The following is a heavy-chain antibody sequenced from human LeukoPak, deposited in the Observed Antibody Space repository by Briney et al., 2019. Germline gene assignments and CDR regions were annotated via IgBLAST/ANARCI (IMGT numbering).Heavy chain of an antibody. CDR1: GGSISSSSYY. CDR3: ARVSLSGYDYFDY. D-gene: IGHD5-12*01. CDR2: IYYSGST. Sequence: SETLSLTCTVSGGSISSSSYYWGWIRQPPGKGLEWLGSIYYSGSTYYNPSLKSRVTISVDTSKNQFSLKLSSVTAADTAVYYCARVSLSGYDYFDYWGQGTLVTVSS. V-gene: IGHV4-39*07. J-gene: IGHJ4*02.